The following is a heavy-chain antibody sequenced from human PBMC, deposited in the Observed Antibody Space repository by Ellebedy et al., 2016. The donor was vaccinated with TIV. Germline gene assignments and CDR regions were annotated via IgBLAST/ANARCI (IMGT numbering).Heavy chain of an antibody. J-gene: IGHJ4*02. D-gene: IGHD7-27*01. CDR2: ISYDGSNK. Sequence: GESLKISXAASGFTFSSYAMHWVRQAPGKGLEWVAVISYDGSNKYYADSVKGRFTISRDNSKNTLYLQMNSLRAEDTAVYYCARDPTTFNWGSSWHVDYWGQGTLVTVSS. CDR1: GFTFSSYA. V-gene: IGHV3-30*04. CDR3: ARDPTTFNWGSSWHVDY.